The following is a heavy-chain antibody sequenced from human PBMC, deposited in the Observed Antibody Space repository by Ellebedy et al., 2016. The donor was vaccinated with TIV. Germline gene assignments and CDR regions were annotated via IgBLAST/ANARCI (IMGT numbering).Heavy chain of an antibody. CDR1: GFTMNAYS. Sequence: PGGSLRLSCAASGFTMNAYSMNWVRWAPAKGLEWVAHIGSTGAIEYAHSVKGRFIISRDNARNIVNLQMDSLSVEDTALYYCARDAHRDDSGYDYFFDHWGQGTLVTVSS. D-gene: IGHD5-12*01. CDR3: ARDAHRDDSGYDYFFDH. J-gene: IGHJ4*02. V-gene: IGHV3-48*04. CDR2: IGSTGAI.